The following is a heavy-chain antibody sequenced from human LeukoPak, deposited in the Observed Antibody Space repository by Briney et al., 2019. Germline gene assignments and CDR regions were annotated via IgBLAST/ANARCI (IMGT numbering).Heavy chain of an antibody. D-gene: IGHD3-10*01. CDR2: ISYDGSNK. Sequence: PGGSLRLSCAASGFTFGSYDMHWVRQAPGKGLEWVAVISYDGSNKYYVDSVKGRFTISRDNSKNTLYLQMNSLRAEDTAVYYCAKDSGGGYYGSGEIDYWGQGTLVTVSS. CDR3: AKDSGGGYYGSGEIDY. J-gene: IGHJ4*02. V-gene: IGHV3-30*18. CDR1: GFTFGSYD.